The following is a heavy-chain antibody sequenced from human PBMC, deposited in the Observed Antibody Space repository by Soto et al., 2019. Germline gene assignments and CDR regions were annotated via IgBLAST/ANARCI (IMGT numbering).Heavy chain of an antibody. V-gene: IGHV3-30*03. Sequence: QVQLVESGGGVVQPGRSLRLSCAASGFTFSSYGMHWVRQAPGKGLEWVAVISYDGSNKYYADSVKGRFTISRDNSTNTLYLQMNSLRAEDTAVYYCARTFHDSSGLGWWGQGTLVTVSS. CDR2: ISYDGSNK. D-gene: IGHD3-22*01. J-gene: IGHJ4*02. CDR1: GFTFSSYG. CDR3: ARTFHDSSGLGW.